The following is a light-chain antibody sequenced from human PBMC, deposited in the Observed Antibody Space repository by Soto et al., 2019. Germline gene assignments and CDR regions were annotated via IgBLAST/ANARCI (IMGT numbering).Light chain of an antibody. Sequence: DINMTQSPSTLSASVGDRVTITCRASQSISSWLAWYQQKPGKAPKLLIYDASSLESGVPSRFSGSGSGTEFTLTISSLQPDDFATYYCQQYNSYSRTFGQGTKVDIK. CDR3: QQYNSYSRT. CDR2: DAS. V-gene: IGKV1-5*01. J-gene: IGKJ1*01. CDR1: QSISSW.